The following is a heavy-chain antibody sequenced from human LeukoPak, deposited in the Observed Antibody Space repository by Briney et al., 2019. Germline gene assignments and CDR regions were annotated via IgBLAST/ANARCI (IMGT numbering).Heavy chain of an antibody. CDR3: ARDAGGAAAGTGYFDY. Sequence: MAGGSLRLSCVAPGFTLSSYNMKWVRQAPGKRLEWVSSISWRSSDIEYADSVKGRFTISRDIDKKSLYLQMNSLRVEDTAVYYCARDAGGAAAGTGYFDYWGQGTLVTVSS. V-gene: IGHV3-21*01. CDR1: GFTLSSYN. J-gene: IGHJ4*02. D-gene: IGHD6-13*01. CDR2: ISWRSSDI.